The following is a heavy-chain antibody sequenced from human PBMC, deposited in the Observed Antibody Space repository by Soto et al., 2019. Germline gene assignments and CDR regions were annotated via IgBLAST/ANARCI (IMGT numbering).Heavy chain of an antibody. D-gene: IGHD2-2*01. CDR3: ATQPGGGGY. J-gene: IGHJ4*02. CDR2: IYSGGYT. V-gene: IGHV3-53*01. CDR1: GFTVSNNY. Sequence: EVQLVESGGGLIQPGGSLRLSCAVSGFTVSNNYMSWVRQAPGKGLEGVSVIYSGGYTAYGDSVKGRFTISRDNSKNTLYPQKNIRRAPHTGVYFGATQPGGGGYWGQGTLVTVSS.